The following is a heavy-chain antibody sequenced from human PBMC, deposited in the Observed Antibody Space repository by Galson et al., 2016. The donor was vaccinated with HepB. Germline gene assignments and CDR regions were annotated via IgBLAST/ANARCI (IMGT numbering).Heavy chain of an antibody. Sequence: SLRLSCAASGFTFSNYEMNWVRQAPGKGLEWLSYISSSGSRIYYADSVKGRFTISRDNAKSSLYLQMNSLRAEDTAVYYCARETEDFYYGMDVWGQGTTVTVSS. CDR1: GFTFSNYE. V-gene: IGHV3-48*03. CDR2: ISSSGSRI. J-gene: IGHJ6*02. CDR3: ARETEDFYYGMDV.